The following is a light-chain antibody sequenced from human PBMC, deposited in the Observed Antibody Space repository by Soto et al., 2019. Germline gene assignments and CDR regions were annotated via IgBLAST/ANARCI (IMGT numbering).Light chain of an antibody. CDR2: GAS. V-gene: IGKV3-11*01. J-gene: IGKJ4*01. Sequence: EVVLTQSPVTLSLSPGERATLSCRASQSVSSNLAWYQQKPGQAPRLLIYGASSRATGIPDRFSGSGSGTDFTLTISSLEPEDFAVYYCQQRSNWPPAFGGGTKVDIK. CDR1: QSVSSN. CDR3: QQRSNWPPA.